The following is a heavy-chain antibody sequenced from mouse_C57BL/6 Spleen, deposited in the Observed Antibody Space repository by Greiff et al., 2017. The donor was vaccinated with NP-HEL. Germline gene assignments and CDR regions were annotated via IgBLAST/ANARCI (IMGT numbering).Heavy chain of an antibody. D-gene: IGHD1-1*01. CDR1: GFTFTDYY. CDR2: IRNKANGYTT. J-gene: IGHJ3*01. V-gene: IGHV7-3*01. CDR3: ARPAYYYGSSGGFAY. Sequence: EVHLVESGGGLVQPGGSLSLSCAASGFTFTDYYMSWVRQPPGKALEWLGFIRNKANGYTTEYSASVKGRFTISRDNSQSILYLQMNALRAEDSATYYCARPAYYYGSSGGFAYWGQGTLVTVSA.